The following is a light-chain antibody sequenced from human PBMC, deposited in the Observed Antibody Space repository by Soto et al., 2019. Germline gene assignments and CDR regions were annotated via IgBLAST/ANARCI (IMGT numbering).Light chain of an antibody. J-gene: IGKJ3*01. Sequence: EVVMTQSPATLSVSPGERATLSCRASQNVHSNLAWYQQKPGQAPSLLISYASTSATGIPARFIGSGSGTEFTLTISSLQSEDFGVYYCQHYSNWPPTFGPGTKVEIK. CDR1: QNVHSN. CDR2: YAS. CDR3: QHYSNWPPT. V-gene: IGKV3-15*01.